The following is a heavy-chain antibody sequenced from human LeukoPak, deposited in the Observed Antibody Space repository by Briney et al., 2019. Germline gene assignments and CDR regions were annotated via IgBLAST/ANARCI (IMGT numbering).Heavy chain of an antibody. J-gene: IGHJ4*02. CDR2: IYYSGST. Sequence: PSETLSLTCTVSGGSISNGGYYWSWTRQHPGKGLEWSGYIYYSGSTYYNPSLKSRVTISVDTSKNQFSLKLSSVTAADTGVYYCARFPYSSSSNFDYWGQGTLVTVSS. D-gene: IGHD6-13*01. CDR3: ARFPYSSSSNFDY. V-gene: IGHV4-31*03. CDR1: GGSISNGGYY.